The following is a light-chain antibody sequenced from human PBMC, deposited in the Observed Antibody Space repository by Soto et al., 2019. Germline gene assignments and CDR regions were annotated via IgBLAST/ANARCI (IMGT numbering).Light chain of an antibody. V-gene: IGLV3-1*01. CDR3: QAWDSSTDVV. CDR1: KLGDKY. Sequence: SYELTQPPSVSVSPGQTASITCSGDKLGDKYACWYQQKPGQSPVLVIYQHSKRPSGIPERFSSSNSGNTATLTISGTQAMDEADYYCQAWDSSTDVVFGGGTKLTVL. CDR2: QHS. J-gene: IGLJ2*01.